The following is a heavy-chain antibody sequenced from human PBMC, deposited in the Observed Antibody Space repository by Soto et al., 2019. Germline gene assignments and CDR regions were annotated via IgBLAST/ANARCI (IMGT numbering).Heavy chain of an antibody. CDR3: ARTRYDILTGFNYGMDV. J-gene: IGHJ6*02. CDR2: INPNSGGT. CDR1: GYTFTGYY. V-gene: IGHV1-2*04. Sequence: GASVKVSCKASGYTFTGYYMHWVRQAPGQGLEWMGWINPNSGGTNYAQKFQGWVTMTRDTSISTAYMELSRLRSDDTAVYYCARTRYDILTGFNYGMDVWGQGTTVTVS. D-gene: IGHD3-9*01.